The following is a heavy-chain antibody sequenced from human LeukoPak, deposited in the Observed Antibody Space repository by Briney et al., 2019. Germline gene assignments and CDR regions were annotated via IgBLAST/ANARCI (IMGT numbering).Heavy chain of an antibody. V-gene: IGHV4-39*01. CDR2: IYYSGST. CDR1: GGSISSSSYY. Sequence: SETLSLTCTVSGGSISSSSYYWGWIRQPPGKGLEWIGSIYYSGSTYYNPSLKSRVTISVDTSKNQFSLKLSSVTAADTAVYYCAVLAAAGRNGWFDPWGQGTLVTVSS. J-gene: IGHJ5*02. D-gene: IGHD6-13*01. CDR3: AVLAAAGRNGWFDP.